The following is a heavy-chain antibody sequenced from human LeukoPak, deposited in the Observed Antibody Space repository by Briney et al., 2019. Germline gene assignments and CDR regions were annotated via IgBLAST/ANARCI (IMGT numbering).Heavy chain of an antibody. CDR1: GGSISSGGYY. Sequence: PSETLSLTCTVSGGSISSGGYYWSWIRQHPGKGLEWIGYNTYYNPSLKSRVTISLDTSKNQFSLKLGSVTAADTAVYFCARAILTPSGYVWHFDLWGRGTLVTVSS. CDR3: ARAILTPSGYVWHFDL. J-gene: IGHJ2*01. D-gene: IGHD3-3*01. V-gene: IGHV4-31*03. CDR2: NT.